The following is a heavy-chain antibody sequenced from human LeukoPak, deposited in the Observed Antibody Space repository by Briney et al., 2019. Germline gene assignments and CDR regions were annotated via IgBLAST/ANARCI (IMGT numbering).Heavy chain of an antibody. Sequence: VASVKVSCKASGYTFTGYYMHWVRQAPGQGLEWMGWINPNSGGTIYAQKFQGRVTMTRDTSINTAYMELSRLISDDTAVYYCARGSPAAWDLADLAFEYWGQGTLVTVSS. CDR3: ARGSPAAWDLADLAFEY. J-gene: IGHJ4*02. CDR2: INPNSGGT. V-gene: IGHV1-2*02. CDR1: GYTFTGYY. D-gene: IGHD2-2*01.